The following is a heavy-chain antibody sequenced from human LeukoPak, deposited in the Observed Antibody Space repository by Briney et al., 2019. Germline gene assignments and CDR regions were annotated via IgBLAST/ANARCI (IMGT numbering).Heavy chain of an antibody. CDR1: GFTFSSYG. D-gene: IGHD3-22*01. Sequence: PGGSLRFSCAASGFTFSSYGMTWVRQAPGKGLEWVSAVSGSATTTYYADSVKGRFTVSRDNSKNTLYLQMGSLRAEDMAVYYCARDRSPYYYDSSGYPNPHFDYWGQGTLVTVSS. CDR2: VSGSATTT. CDR3: ARDRSPYYYDSSGYPNPHFDY. J-gene: IGHJ4*02. V-gene: IGHV3-23*01.